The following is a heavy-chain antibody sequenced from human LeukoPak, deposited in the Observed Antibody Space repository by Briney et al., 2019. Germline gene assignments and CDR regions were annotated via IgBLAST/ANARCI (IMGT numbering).Heavy chain of an antibody. J-gene: IGHJ4*02. CDR1: GYTFTSYG. V-gene: IGHV1-18*01. CDR2: ISAYNGNT. Sequence: ASVKVSCKASGYTFTSYGISWVRQAPGQGLEWMGWISAYNGNTNYTQKLQGRVTMTTDTSTSTAYMELRSLRSDDTAVYYCARGGSYSSPEYYFDYWGQGTLVTVSS. D-gene: IGHD6-13*01. CDR3: ARGGSYSSPEYYFDY.